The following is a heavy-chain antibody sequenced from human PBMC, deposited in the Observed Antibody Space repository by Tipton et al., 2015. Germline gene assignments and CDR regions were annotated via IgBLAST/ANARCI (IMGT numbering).Heavy chain of an antibody. CDR3: ARDLEHGMDV. V-gene: IGHV4-61*01. CDR1: GGSVSSGSSYH. CDR2: IDYSGTK. Sequence: GLVKPSETLSLICTVSGGSVSSGSSYHWSWIRQAPGKGLEWIGNIDYSGTKNYNPSLKSRVTISLDTSKNQFSLKLSSVTAADTAVYYCARDLEHGMDVWGQGTTVTVSS. J-gene: IGHJ6*02. D-gene: IGHD5-24*01.